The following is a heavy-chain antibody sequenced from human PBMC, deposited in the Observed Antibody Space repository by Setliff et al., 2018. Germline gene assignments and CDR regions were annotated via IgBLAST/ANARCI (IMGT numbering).Heavy chain of an antibody. CDR1: GFIFDDYG. V-gene: IGHV3-20*04. D-gene: IGHD5-18*01. CDR3: AKFVGYTYGYDY. Sequence: PGGSLRLSCAASGFIFDDYGMGWVRQVPGKGLEWVSGINWNGGSTSYADSVKGRFTISRDSAKNSLYLQMDSLRAEDTAVYYCAKFVGYTYGYDYWGRGTLVTVSS. J-gene: IGHJ4*01. CDR2: INWNGGST.